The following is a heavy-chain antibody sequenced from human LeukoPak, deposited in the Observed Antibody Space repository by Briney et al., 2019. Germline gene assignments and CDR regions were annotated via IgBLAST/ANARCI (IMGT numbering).Heavy chain of an antibody. CDR1: GGSISSRSYY. D-gene: IGHD2-15*01. CDR2: IYYSGST. V-gene: IGHV4-39*07. J-gene: IGHJ4*02. Sequence: SETLSLTCTVSGGSISSRSYYWGWIRQPPGKGLEWIGSIYYSGSTYYNPSLKSRVTISVDTSKNQFFLKLSSVTAADTAVYYCARWHCSGGSCYSEYWGQGTLVTVSS. CDR3: ARWHCSGGSCYSEY.